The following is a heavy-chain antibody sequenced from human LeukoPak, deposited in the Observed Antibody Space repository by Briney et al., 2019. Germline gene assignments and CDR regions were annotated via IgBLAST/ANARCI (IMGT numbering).Heavy chain of an antibody. J-gene: IGHJ6*02. CDR1: GFTFSNCA. V-gene: IGHV3-23*01. CDR3: AKSSTSQRGYYGMDV. CDR2: ITDSGSST. D-gene: IGHD6-25*01. Sequence: PGGSLRLSCAASGFTFSNCAMSWVRQAPGKGLEWVSFITDSGSSTYYADSVKGRFAISRDSSKNTLSLQMNSLRVEDTGVYFCAKSSTSQRGYYGMDVWGQGTTVTVSS.